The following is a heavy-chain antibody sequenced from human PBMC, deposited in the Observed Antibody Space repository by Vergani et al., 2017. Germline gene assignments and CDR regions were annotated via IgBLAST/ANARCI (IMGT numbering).Heavy chain of an antibody. CDR1: GFTFGSYA. J-gene: IGHJ5*02. CDR2: IYSGGTGT. Sequence: EVQLLESGGGLVQPGGSLRLSCAASGFTFGSYAMSWVRQAPGKGLEWVSVIYSGGTGTYYADSVKGRFTISRDNSKNTLYLQMNSLRAEDTAVYYCAKDAGGFDPWGQGTLVTVSS. CDR3: AKDAGGFDP. V-gene: IGHV3-23*03. D-gene: IGHD3-10*01.